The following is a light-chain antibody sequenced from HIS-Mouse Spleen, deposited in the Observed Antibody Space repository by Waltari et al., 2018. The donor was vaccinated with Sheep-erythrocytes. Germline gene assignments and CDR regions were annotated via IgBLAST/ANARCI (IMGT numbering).Light chain of an antibody. CDR2: DVS. V-gene: IGLV2-11*01. CDR3: CSYAGSYNHV. CDR1: SSDVGSYNY. Sequence: QSALTQPRSVSGSPGQSVTIHCTGTSSDVGSYNYVSWYQQHPGKAPKLMIYDVSTRPSGVPDRFSGSKSGNTASLTISGLQAEDEADYYCCSYAGSYNHVFATGTKVTVL. J-gene: IGLJ1*01.